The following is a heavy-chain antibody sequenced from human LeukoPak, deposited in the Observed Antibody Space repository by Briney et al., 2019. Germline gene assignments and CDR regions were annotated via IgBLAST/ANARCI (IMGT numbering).Heavy chain of an antibody. CDR1: GGSISPYY. J-gene: IGHJ6*03. D-gene: IGHD2-2*03. CDR2: IYSSANT. Sequence: SETLSLTCTVSGGSISPYYWSWIRQPPGKGLEWIGYIYSSANTNYNPSLKGRVTMSVDTSKNQFSLTLSSVTAADTAVYYCARDAVDIVVVPAARDLYYYYMDVWGKGTTVTVSS. V-gene: IGHV4-4*08. CDR3: ARDAVDIVVVPAARDLYYYYMDV.